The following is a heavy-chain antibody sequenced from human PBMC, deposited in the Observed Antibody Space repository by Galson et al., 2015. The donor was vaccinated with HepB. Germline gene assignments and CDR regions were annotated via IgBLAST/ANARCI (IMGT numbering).Heavy chain of an antibody. CDR1: GFTFSSYA. Sequence: SLRLSCAASGFTFSSYAMSWVRQAPGKGLEWVSAISGSGGGTYYADSVKGRFSISRDNSKNTLYLQMNSLRAGDTAVYYCAKLIVVVLAAISPSWQDYWGQGTLVTVSS. CDR2: ISGSGGGT. J-gene: IGHJ4*02. V-gene: IGHV3-23*01. D-gene: IGHD2-2*02. CDR3: AKLIVVVLAAISPSWQDY.